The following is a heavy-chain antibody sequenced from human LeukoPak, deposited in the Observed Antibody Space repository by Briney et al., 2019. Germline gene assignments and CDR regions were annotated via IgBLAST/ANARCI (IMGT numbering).Heavy chain of an antibody. CDR1: GGSFSGYY. J-gene: IGHJ5*02. V-gene: IGHV4-34*01. CDR2: INHSGST. Sequence: PSETLSLTCAVYGGSFSGYYWSWLRPPPGKGLEWIGEINHSGSTNYNPSLKSRVTISVNTSKNQFPLKPSSVTAADTAVYYCARGLRVGAITYNWFDPWGQGTLVTVSS. D-gene: IGHD1-26*01. CDR3: ARGLRVGAITYNWFDP.